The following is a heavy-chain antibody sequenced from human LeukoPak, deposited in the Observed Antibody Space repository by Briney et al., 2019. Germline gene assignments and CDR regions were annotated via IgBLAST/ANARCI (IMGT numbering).Heavy chain of an antibody. J-gene: IGHJ4*02. CDR1: GGSISSGDYY. CDR2: IYYSGST. Sequence: SQTLSLTGTVSGGSISSGDYYWSWIRQPPGKGLEWIGYIYYSGSTYYNPSLKSRVTISVDTSKNQFSLKLSSVTAADTAVYYCARALPEDGYCSSTSCQKYFDYWGQGTLVTVSS. CDR3: ARALPEDGYCSSTSCQKYFDY. D-gene: IGHD2-2*01. V-gene: IGHV4-30-4*01.